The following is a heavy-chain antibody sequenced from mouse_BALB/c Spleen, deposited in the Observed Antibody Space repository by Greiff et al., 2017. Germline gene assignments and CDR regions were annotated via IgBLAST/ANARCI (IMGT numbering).Heavy chain of an antibody. D-gene: IGHD1-1*01. CDR2: INPSNGRT. V-gene: IGHV1S81*02. CDR3: ARGAPTGFDV. CDR1: CYTFTSYW. Sequence: QVQLQQPGAELVKPGASVKLSCKASCYTFTSYWMHWVKQRPGQGLEWIGEINPSNGRTNYNEKFKSKATLTVDKSSSTAYMQLSSLTSEDSAVYYCARGAPTGFDVWGAGTTVTVSS. J-gene: IGHJ1*01.